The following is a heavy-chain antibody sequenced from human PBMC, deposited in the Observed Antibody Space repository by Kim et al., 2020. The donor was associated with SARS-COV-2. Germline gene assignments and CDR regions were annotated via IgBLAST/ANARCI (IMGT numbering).Heavy chain of an antibody. D-gene: IGHD3-10*01. CDR2: IYDNGST. Sequence: SETLSLTCSVSGGSISSGGYFWSWIRQLPGKGLEWIGYIYDNGSTFYTPSLKSRVIISMDTSANQFSLRLNSVTAADTAIYYCTVFYDSANYGMDVWGQGTTVTVSS. CDR3: TVFYDSANYGMDV. J-gene: IGHJ6*02. V-gene: IGHV4-31*03. CDR1: GGSISSGGYF.